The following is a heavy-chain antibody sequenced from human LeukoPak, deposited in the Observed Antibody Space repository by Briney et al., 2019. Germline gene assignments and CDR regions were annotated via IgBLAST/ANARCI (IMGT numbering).Heavy chain of an antibody. CDR1: GGTFSSYA. CDR2: IIPIFGTA. J-gene: IGHJ4*02. Sequence: SVKVSCKASGGTFSSYAISWVRQAPGQGLEWMGGIIPIFGTANYAQKFQGRVTITADESTSTAYMELSSLRSEDTAVYYCARDRYYDSSGYRVFDYWGQGTLVTVSS. CDR3: ARDRYYDSSGYRVFDY. V-gene: IGHV1-69*13. D-gene: IGHD3-22*01.